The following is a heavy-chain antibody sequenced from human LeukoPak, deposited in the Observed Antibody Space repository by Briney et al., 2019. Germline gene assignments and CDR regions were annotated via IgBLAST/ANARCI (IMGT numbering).Heavy chain of an antibody. CDR1: GFTVSSNY. CDR2: IYSGGST. J-gene: IGHJ6*02. V-gene: IGHV3-53*01. D-gene: IGHD6-13*01. CDR3: ARAIAAAGPYYYYGMDV. Sequence: PGGSLRLSCAASGFTVSSNYMSWVRQAPGKGLEWVSVIYSGGSTYYPGSVKGRFTISRENAKNSLYLQMNSLRAEDTAVYYCARAIAAAGPYYYYGMDVWGQGTTVSVSS.